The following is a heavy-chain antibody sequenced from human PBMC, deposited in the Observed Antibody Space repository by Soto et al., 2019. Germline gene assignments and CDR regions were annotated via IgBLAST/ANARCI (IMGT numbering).Heavy chain of an antibody. V-gene: IGHV4-59*01. D-gene: IGHD3-3*01. Sequence: SETLSLTCTVSGGSISSYYWSWIRQPPGKGLEWIGYIYYSGSTNYNPSLKSRVTISVDTSKNQFSLKLSSVTAADTAVYYCARDGRGHVLRSLEWLPPHGFDPWGQGTLVTVSS. J-gene: IGHJ5*02. CDR3: ARDGRGHVLRSLEWLPPHGFDP. CDR2: IYYSGST. CDR1: GGSISSYY.